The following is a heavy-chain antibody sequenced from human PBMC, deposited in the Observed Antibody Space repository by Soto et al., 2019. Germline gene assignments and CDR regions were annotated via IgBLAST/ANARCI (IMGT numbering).Heavy chain of an antibody. CDR2: IYASGST. CDR1: GDSLSTYY. D-gene: IGHD2-21*01. CDR3: GRPAIPRGGWFRP. J-gene: IGHJ5*02. Sequence: SETLSLICNVSGDSLSTYYWSWIRQPAGKGLEWIGRIYASGSTNYNPSLKSRVSMSVDTSKKQFSLNMISVTAADTAMYYCGRPAIPRGGWFRPWGQGVLVTVSS. V-gene: IGHV4-4*07.